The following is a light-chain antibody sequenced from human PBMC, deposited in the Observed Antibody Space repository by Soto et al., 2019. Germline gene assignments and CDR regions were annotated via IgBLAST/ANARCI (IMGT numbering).Light chain of an antibody. CDR1: SSDVGAHNN. V-gene: IGLV2-14*03. Sequence: QSALTQPASVSGSPGQSVTISCTGSSSDVGAHNNVSWYQQHPGKSPKLIIYDVYYRPSGVSSRFFASKSGHTASLTISGLQAEDEADYYCSSSTTSSTSVLFGGGTKVTVL. J-gene: IGLJ2*01. CDR3: SSSTTSSTSVL. CDR2: DVY.